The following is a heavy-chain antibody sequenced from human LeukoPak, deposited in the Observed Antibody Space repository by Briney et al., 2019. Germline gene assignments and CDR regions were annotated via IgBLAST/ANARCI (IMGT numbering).Heavy chain of an antibody. J-gene: IGHJ3*02. CDR1: GGSLSFYY. V-gene: IGHV4-34*01. CDR2: ISQNGDS. Sequence: SETLSLTCGVSGGSLSFYYWSWIRQSPGKGLEWIAEISQNGDSSYNMSLKSRVTISLDKSKNQVSLKLNSVTAADTAVYYCARALGAFDIWGQGTMVTVSS. CDR3: ARALGAFDI.